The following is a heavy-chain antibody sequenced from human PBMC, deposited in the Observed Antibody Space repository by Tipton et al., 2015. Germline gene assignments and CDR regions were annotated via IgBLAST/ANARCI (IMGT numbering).Heavy chain of an antibody. D-gene: IGHD3-9*01. J-gene: IGHJ4*02. CDR1: GGSFRDYY. V-gene: IGHV4-59*04. CDR3: ACQDYDSLTRDYQTVDY. Sequence: TLSLTCTVSGGSFRDYYWSWIRQSPGKGLEWIGSISHSGNTYYNPSLKSRVTMSRDTSKNQFSLKLTSVTAADTAVYYCACQDYDSLTRDYQTVDYWGQGTLVTVSS. CDR2: ISHSGNT.